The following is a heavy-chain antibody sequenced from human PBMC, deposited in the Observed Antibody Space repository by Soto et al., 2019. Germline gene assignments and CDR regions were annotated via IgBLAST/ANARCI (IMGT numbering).Heavy chain of an antibody. CDR2: IYHSGST. CDR1: GGSINNGDYY. CDR3: ARAQDYDILTGYPEGFDP. V-gene: IGHV4-30-2*06. J-gene: IGHJ5*02. D-gene: IGHD3-9*01. Sequence: SETLSLTCTVSGGSINNGDYYWTWIRQSPEKGLEWIGYIYHSGSTNYNPSLKSRVTISVDRSKNQFSLKLSSVTAADTAVYYCARAQDYDILTGYPEGFDPWGQGTLVTVSS.